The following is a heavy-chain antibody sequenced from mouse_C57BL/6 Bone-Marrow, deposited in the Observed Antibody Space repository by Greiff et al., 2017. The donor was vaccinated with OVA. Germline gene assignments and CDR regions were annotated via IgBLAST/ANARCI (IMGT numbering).Heavy chain of an antibody. CDR2: IFPGSGST. CDR3: ARRGAYYSNYYAMDY. Sequence: VQLQQSGPELVKPGASVKISCKASGYTFTDYYINWVKQRPGQGLEWIGWIFPGSGSTYYNEKFKGKATLTVDKSSSTAYMLLSSLTSEDSAVYFCARRGAYYSNYYAMDYWGQGTSVTVSS. D-gene: IGHD2-5*01. V-gene: IGHV1-75*01. J-gene: IGHJ4*01. CDR1: GYTFTDYY.